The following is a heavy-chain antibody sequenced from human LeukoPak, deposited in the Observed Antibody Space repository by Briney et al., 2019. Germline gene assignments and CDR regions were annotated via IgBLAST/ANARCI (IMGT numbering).Heavy chain of an antibody. D-gene: IGHD6-19*01. CDR3: ARGPRAIAVAGTSWFDP. V-gene: IGHV1-8*01. Sequence: VASVKVSCKASGYTFTNYDINWVRQATGQGLEWMGWMNPNSGNTGYAQKFQGRVTMTRNTSISTAYMELSSLISEDTAVYYCARGPRAIAVAGTSWFDPWGQGTLVTVSS. CDR1: GYTFTNYD. J-gene: IGHJ5*02. CDR2: MNPNSGNT.